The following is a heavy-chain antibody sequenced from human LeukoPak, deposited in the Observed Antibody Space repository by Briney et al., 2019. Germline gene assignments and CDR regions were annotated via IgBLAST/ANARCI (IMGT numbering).Heavy chain of an antibody. CDR3: ARLQLAAGVDY. V-gene: IGHV4-34*01. CDR1: GGSFSGYY. D-gene: IGHD3-3*02. J-gene: IGHJ4*02. Sequence: PSETLSLTCAVYGGSFSGYYWSWIRQPPGKGLEWIGEINHSGSTNYNPSLKSRVTISVDTSKNQFSLKLSSVTAADTAVYYCARLQLAAGVDYWGQGTLVTVSS. CDR2: INHSGST.